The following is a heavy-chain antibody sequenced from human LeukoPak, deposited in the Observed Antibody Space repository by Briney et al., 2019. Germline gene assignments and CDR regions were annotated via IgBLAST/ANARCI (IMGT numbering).Heavy chain of an antibody. CDR3: AKAKAPYSSSPIDY. J-gene: IGHJ4*02. CDR1: GFTFSSYA. Sequence: GGSLRLSCAASGFTFSSYAMSWVRQAPGKGLEWVSTISDSGGSTYYADSVEGRFTISRDNSKNTLYLQMNSLRAEDTAVYYCAKAKAPYSSSPIDYWGQGTLVTVSS. D-gene: IGHD6-6*01. V-gene: IGHV3-23*01. CDR2: ISDSGGST.